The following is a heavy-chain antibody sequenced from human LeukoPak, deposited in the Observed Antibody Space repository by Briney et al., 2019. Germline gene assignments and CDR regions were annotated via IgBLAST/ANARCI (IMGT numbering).Heavy chain of an antibody. V-gene: IGHV4-34*01. CDR1: GGSFNGYY. D-gene: IGHD3-22*01. CDR2: INHSGST. J-gene: IGHJ6*02. Sequence: SETLSLTCAVYGGSFNGYYWSWIRQPPGKGLEWIGEINHSGSTNYNPSLKSRVTISVDTSKNQFSLKLSSVTAADTAVYYCARDPLITMIVVDGMDVWGQGTTVTVSS. CDR3: ARDPLITMIVVDGMDV.